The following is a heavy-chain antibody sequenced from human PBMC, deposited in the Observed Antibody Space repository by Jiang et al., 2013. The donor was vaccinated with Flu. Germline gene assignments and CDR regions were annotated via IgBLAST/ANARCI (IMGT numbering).Heavy chain of an antibody. CDR1: GSSISSDYY. D-gene: IGHD3-9*01. Sequence: GSGLVKPSETLSLTCTVSGSSISSDYYWGWIRQPPGKGLEWIGNMYHSETTYYNPSLKSRVTIAKDTPKNQVSLRLNSVTAADTAIYYCATFSSDWFVDFWGQGTLVAVSS. CDR2: MYHSETT. V-gene: IGHV4-38-2*02. CDR3: ATFSSDWFVDF. J-gene: IGHJ4*02.